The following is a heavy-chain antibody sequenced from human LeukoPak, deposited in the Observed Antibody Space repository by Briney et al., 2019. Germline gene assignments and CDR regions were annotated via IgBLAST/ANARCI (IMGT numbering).Heavy chain of an antibody. Sequence: SETLSLTCTVSGGSISSYYWSWIRQPPGKGLEWIGYIYYGGSTNYNPSLKSRVTISVDTSKNQFSLKLSSVTAADTAVYYCARHYPAQSSGYLYGMDVWGQGTTVTVSS. D-gene: IGHD3-22*01. CDR3: ARHYPAQSSGYLYGMDV. CDR1: GGSISSYY. CDR2: IYYGGST. J-gene: IGHJ6*02. V-gene: IGHV4-59*08.